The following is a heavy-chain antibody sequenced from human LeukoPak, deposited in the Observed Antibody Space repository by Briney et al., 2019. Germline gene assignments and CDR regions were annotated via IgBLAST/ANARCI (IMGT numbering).Heavy chain of an antibody. CDR3: AKRGAEVGATVAPGDY. J-gene: IGHJ4*02. CDR1: GFTFSSYA. Sequence: GGSLRLSCAASGFTFSSYAMTWVRQAPGKGLEWVSAISGSGGSTYYADSVKGRFTISRDNSKNTLFLQMNSLRAEDTAVYYCAKRGAEVGATVAPGDYWGQGTLVTVSS. V-gene: IGHV3-23*01. D-gene: IGHD1-26*01. CDR2: ISGSGGST.